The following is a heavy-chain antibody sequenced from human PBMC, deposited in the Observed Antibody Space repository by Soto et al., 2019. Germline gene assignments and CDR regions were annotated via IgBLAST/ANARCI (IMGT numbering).Heavy chain of an antibody. Sequence: QVQMQESGPGLVKPSGALSLTCTVSGDSMTRCVWWTWVRQPPGKGLEWIGEVFHTGNTNYNPSLKSRVTMSVDKSTNEFSLKVTSVTAADTTIYYCARKAWVRFDYWGQGVLVTVPS. CDR1: GDSMTRCVW. D-gene: IGHD7-27*01. CDR3: ARKAWVRFDY. CDR2: VFHTGNT. V-gene: IGHV4-4*02. J-gene: IGHJ4*02.